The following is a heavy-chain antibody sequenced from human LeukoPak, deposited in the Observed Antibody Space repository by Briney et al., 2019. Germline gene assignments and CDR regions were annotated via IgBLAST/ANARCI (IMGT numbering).Heavy chain of an antibody. J-gene: IGHJ4*02. CDR1: GFTVSSNY. CDR2: MSGSGTSA. Sequence: GGSLRLSCAASGFTVSSNYMSWVRQAPGKGLEWVSVMSGSGTSAYFADSVQGRFIISRDKFKNTLYLQMNRLRAEDTAVYFCARGSGNYLAYYFDYWGQGTPVTVSS. CDR3: ARGSGNYLAYYFDY. D-gene: IGHD3-10*01. V-gene: IGHV3-23*01.